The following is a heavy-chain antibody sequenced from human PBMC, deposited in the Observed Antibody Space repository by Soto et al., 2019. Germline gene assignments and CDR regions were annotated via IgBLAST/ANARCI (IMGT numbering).Heavy chain of an antibody. CDR2: INPNSGGT. J-gene: IGHJ6*02. CDR3: ATGAPIVVVPAAQTYYYYGMDV. V-gene: IGHV1-2*04. D-gene: IGHD2-2*01. Sequence: GASGKVSCKASGYTFTGYYMHWVRQAPGQGLEWMGWINPNSGGTNYAQKFQGWVTMTRDTSISTAYMELSRLRSDDTAVYYCATGAPIVVVPAAQTYYYYGMDVWGQGTTVTVSS. CDR1: GYTFTGYY.